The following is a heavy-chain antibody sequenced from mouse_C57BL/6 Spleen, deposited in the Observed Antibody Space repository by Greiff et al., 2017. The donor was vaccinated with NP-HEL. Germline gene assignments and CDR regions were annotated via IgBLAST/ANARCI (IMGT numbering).Heavy chain of an antibody. Sequence: DVQLVESGPGLVKPSQSLSLTCSVTGYSITSGYYWNWIRQSPGNKLEWMGYISYDGSNNYNPSLKNRISITRDTSKNQFFLKLNSVTTEDTATYYCASLITTVVARDYWGQGTTLTVSS. V-gene: IGHV3-6*01. CDR3: ASLITTVVARDY. CDR2: ISYDGSN. J-gene: IGHJ2*01. CDR1: GYSITSGYY. D-gene: IGHD1-1*01.